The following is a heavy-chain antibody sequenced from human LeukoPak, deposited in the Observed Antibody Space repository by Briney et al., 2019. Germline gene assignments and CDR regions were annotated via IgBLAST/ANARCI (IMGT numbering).Heavy chain of an antibody. CDR3: ARVGATVY. Sequence: PGGSLRLSCAASGFTFDDYAMHWVRQAPGKGLEWVSGISWDSVSIDYADSVKGRFTISRDNAKNSLYLQMNSLRAEDTAVYYCARVGATVYWGQGTLVTVSS. CDR1: GFTFDDYA. V-gene: IGHV3-9*01. D-gene: IGHD1-26*01. CDR2: ISWDSVSI. J-gene: IGHJ4*02.